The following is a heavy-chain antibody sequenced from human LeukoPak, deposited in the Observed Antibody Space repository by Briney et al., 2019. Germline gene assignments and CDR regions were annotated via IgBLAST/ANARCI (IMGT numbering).Heavy chain of an antibody. V-gene: IGHV4-4*07. CDR2: IYTTGRA. CDR1: TGSINSYY. D-gene: IGHD5-18*01. J-gene: IGHJ4*02. CDR3: ARHGYTASHFFLDY. Sequence: SETLSLTCTVSTGSINSYYWGWVQQPAGRGLEWIGRIYTTGRADYDPSLQSRVAMSIDTSQKQFSLILKSVTAADTATYFCARHGYTASHFFLDYWSQGTPVTVSS.